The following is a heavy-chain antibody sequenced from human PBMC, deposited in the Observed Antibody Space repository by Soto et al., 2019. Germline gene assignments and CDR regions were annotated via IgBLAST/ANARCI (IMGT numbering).Heavy chain of an antibody. CDR2: ISVFNSDT. CDR1: GYTSSSYG. J-gene: IGHJ6*02. D-gene: IGHD3-16*01. Sequence: ASVKVSCKAIGYTSSSYGINWVRQAPGQGLEWMGWISVFNSDTKYAQKFQGRVAITKDPGTSTAHMELRSLRSDDAAVYFCATKDDHKDDQPYYYGMDIWGQGTTVTVSS. CDR3: ATKDDHKDDQPYYYGMDI. V-gene: IGHV1-18*01.